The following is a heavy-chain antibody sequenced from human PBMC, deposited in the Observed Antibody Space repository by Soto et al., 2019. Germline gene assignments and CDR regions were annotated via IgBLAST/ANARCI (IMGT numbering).Heavy chain of an antibody. Sequence: SETLALTCTVSGGSISSGDYYWSWIRQHPGKGLEWIGYTFYTGSTYYNPSLNSRVTISLDRFKNQFSLKVTSMTAADTAVFYCAGARHSYGFGSWFDPWGQGTLVTVSS. J-gene: IGHJ5*02. CDR3: AGARHSYGFGSWFDP. CDR1: GGSISSGDYY. D-gene: IGHD5-18*01. CDR2: TFYTGST. V-gene: IGHV4-31*03.